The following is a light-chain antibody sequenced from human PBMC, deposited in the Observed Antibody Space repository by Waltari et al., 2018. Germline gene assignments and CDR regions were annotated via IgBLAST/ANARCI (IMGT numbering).Light chain of an antibody. CDR1: QSVSSSY. J-gene: IGKJ2*01. CDR3: QQYGSSVYT. Sequence: EIVLTQSPGTLSLSPGERATLSCRASQSVSSSYLAWYQQKPGQPPRLLIYAASSRATGIPDRVSGSGSGTDFTLTIGRLEPEDFAVYYCQQYGSSVYTFGQGTKLEIK. CDR2: AAS. V-gene: IGKV3-20*01.